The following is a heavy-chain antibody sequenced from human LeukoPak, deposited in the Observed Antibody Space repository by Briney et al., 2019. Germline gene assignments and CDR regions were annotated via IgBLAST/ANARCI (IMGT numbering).Heavy chain of an antibody. Sequence: GGSLRLSCAASGFTFSDYYMSWIRQAPGKGLEWVSYISSSGSTIYYADSVKGRFTISRDNAKNSLYLQMNSLRAEDTAVYYCARVFVVVMDAFDIWGQGTMVTVSS. D-gene: IGHD2-21*01. J-gene: IGHJ3*02. CDR1: GFTFSDYY. CDR2: ISSSGSTI. V-gene: IGHV3-11*04. CDR3: ARVFVVVMDAFDI.